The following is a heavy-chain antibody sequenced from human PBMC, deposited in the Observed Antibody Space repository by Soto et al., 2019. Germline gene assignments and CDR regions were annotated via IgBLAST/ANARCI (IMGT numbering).Heavy chain of an antibody. D-gene: IGHD3-16*01. CDR2: TLYRSKCYN. V-gene: IGHV6-1*01. J-gene: IGHJ3*02. CDR1: GGSVSWNIIS. CDR3: ARKSQGAAFDI. Sequence: PTPSPPLAISGGSVSWNIISLSWIRHSPSRGLEWLGRTLYRSKCYNDYAVSVKSRITINPDTSKNQFSLRLNSVTPEDTAVYYCARKSQGAAFDIWGQGTMVTVSS.